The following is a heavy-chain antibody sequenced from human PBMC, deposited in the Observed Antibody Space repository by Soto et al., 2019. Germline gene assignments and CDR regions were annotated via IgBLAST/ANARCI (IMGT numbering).Heavy chain of an antibody. CDR2: INTASQLR. Sequence: QVQLLQSGTDVKRPGSSVKVSCRASGVSFNSYGFAWVRQAPGRGLEWVGKINTASQLRNYQQSVQGRVTSTADTATTTAYMKLSGLTSEETAVYYCARMKLARLDHWGQGTLITVSS. CDR3: ARMKLARLDH. J-gene: IGHJ4*02. CDR1: GVSFNSYG. V-gene: IGHV1-69*09.